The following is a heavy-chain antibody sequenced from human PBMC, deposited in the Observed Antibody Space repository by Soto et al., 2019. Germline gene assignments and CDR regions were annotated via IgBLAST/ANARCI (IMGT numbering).Heavy chain of an antibody. CDR3: ARHSYDSSGYYFAVGLDV. CDR1: GGSIGAYY. J-gene: IGHJ6*02. CDR2: IYFTGSA. V-gene: IGHV4-59*01. Sequence: SETLSLTCTVSGGSIGAYYWTWIRQPPGKGLEWIGHIYFTGSANYNPSLKSRVTISIDTSGNQFSLKLHSGTAADTAVYYCARHSYDSSGYYFAVGLDVWGQGTAVTVSS. D-gene: IGHD3-22*01.